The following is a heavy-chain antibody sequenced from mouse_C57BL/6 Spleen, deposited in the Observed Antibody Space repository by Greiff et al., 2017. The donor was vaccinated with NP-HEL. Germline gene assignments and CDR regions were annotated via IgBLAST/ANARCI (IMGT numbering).Heavy chain of an antibody. V-gene: IGHV1-54*01. J-gene: IGHJ3*01. D-gene: IGHD1-1*01. CDR3: ARGSYVSY. Sequence: QVQLQQSGAELVRPGTSVKVSCKASGYAFTNYLIEWVKQRPGQGLEWIGVINPGRGGTNYHEKFKGKATLTADQTSSTAYMQLSSRTSEDSAVYFCARGSYVSYWGQGTLVTVSA. CDR2: INPGRGGT. CDR1: GYAFTNYL.